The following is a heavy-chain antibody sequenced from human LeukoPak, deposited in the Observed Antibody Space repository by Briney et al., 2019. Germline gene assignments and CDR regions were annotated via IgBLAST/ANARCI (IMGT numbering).Heavy chain of an antibody. CDR3: ARAPYDYYDSSGYYPYYYYYGMDV. J-gene: IGHJ6*02. V-gene: IGHV4-30-2*01. Sequence: PSETLSLTCAVSGGSISSGGYSWSWIRQPPGKGLEWIGYIYHSGSTYYNPSLKSRVTISVDRSKNQFSLKLSSVTAADTAVYYCARAPYDYYDSSGYYPYYYYYGMDVWGQGTTVTVSS. CDR2: IYHSGST. D-gene: IGHD3-22*01. CDR1: GGSISSGGYS.